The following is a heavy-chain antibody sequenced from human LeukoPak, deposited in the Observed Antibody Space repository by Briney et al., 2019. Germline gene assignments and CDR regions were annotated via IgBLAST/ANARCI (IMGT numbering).Heavy chain of an antibody. Sequence: SETLSLTCAVSGGSISSFNWWSWVRQPPGKGLEWIGEIYHGGCTNYNPSLKRRLAMSVDRSRNQFPLRLNSVTAADTAVYYCAKGEDYGSGTVHFAPWGQGTLVTVSS. CDR3: AKGEDYGSGTVHFAP. D-gene: IGHD3-10*01. J-gene: IGHJ5*02. V-gene: IGHV4-4*02. CDR1: GGSISSFNW. CDR2: IYHGGCT.